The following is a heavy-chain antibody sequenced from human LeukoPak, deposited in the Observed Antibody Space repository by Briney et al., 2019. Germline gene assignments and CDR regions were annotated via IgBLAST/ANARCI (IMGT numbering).Heavy chain of an antibody. CDR1: GFTFSSYA. D-gene: IGHD2-2*01. Sequence: GGSLSLPCAASGFTFSSYAMRWVRQAPGKGLEWVSAISGSGGSTYYADSVKGRFTISRDNSKNTLYLQMNSLRAEDTAVYYCARDIVVVNYWGQGTLVTVSS. CDR2: ISGSGGST. CDR3: ARDIVVVNY. V-gene: IGHV3-23*01. J-gene: IGHJ4*02.